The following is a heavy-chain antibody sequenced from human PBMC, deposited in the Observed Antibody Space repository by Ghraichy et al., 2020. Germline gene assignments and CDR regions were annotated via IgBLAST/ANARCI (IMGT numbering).Heavy chain of an antibody. J-gene: IGHJ3*02. CDR1: GGSISSYY. CDR3: TRDQGGYNYSDGYDI. Sequence: SETLSLTCTVSGGSISSYYWSWIRQPPGKGLEWIGDIYYSGSTKYNPSLKSRVIISVDMSKNQFSLKLRSVTAADTAVYYCTRDQGGYNYSDGYDIWGQGTMVTVSS. V-gene: IGHV4-59*01. D-gene: IGHD5-18*01. CDR2: IYYSGST.